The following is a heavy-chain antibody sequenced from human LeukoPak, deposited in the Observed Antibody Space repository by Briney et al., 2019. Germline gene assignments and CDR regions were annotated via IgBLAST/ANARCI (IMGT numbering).Heavy chain of an antibody. D-gene: IGHD3-16*01. J-gene: IGHJ4*02. V-gene: IGHV4-39*01. Sequence: SETLSLTCTVSGGSISSSSYYWGWIRQPPGKGLEWIGSIYYSGSTYYNPSLKSRVTISVDTSKNQFSLKPSSVTAADTAVYYCARGETKAAPFDYWGQGTLVTVSS. CDR3: ARGETKAAPFDY. CDR2: IYYSGST. CDR1: GGSISSSSYY.